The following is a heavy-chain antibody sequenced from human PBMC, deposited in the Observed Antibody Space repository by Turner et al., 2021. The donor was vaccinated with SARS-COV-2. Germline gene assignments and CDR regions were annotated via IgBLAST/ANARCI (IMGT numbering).Heavy chain of an antibody. V-gene: IGHV3-30*18. CDR3: AKQSGPYCSGGSCYGGIFDY. D-gene: IGHD2-15*01. Sequence: QVQLVESGGGVVQPGRSLRLSCAASVFPFSSYGMHWVRQAPGKGLEWVEVTSYDGSDKNYADSVKGRFTISRDNSKNTLYLNSLRAEDTAVYYCAKQSGPYCSGGSCYGGIFDYWGQGTLVTVSS. J-gene: IGHJ4*02. CDR2: TSYDGSDK. CDR1: VFPFSSYG.